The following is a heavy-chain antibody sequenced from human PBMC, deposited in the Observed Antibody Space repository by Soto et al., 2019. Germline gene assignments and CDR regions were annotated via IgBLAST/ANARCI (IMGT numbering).Heavy chain of an antibody. CDR3: PRGAATVTPGWFDP. CDR2: IYHSGST. J-gene: IGHJ5*02. D-gene: IGHD4-17*01. Sequence: PSETLSLTCAVSGYSISSGYYWGWIRQTPGKGLEWIASIYHSGSTYYNPSLKSRVTISVDTSKNQFSLKLTSVTAADTAVYYCPRGAATVTPGWFDPWGQGIMVTVSS. V-gene: IGHV4-38-2*01. CDR1: GYSISSGYY.